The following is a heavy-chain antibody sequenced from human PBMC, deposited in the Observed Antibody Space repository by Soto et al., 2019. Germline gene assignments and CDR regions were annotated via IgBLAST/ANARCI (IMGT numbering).Heavy chain of an antibody. Sequence: ASVKVSCKASGYTFTSYYMHWVRQAPGQGLEWMGIINPSGGSTSYAQKFQGRVTMTRDTSMSTVYMELSSLRSEDTAVYYCARAAGRFGELLYLDAFDIWGQGTMVTVSS. V-gene: IGHV1-46*03. D-gene: IGHD3-10*01. J-gene: IGHJ3*02. CDR3: ARAAGRFGELLYLDAFDI. CDR1: GYTFTSYY. CDR2: INPSGGST.